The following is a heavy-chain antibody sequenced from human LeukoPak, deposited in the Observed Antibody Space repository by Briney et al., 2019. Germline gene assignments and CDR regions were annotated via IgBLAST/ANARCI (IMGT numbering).Heavy chain of an antibody. Sequence: SVKVSCKASGGTFSSYAISWVRQAPGQGLEWIGGIIPIFGTANYAQKFQGRVTITTDESTSTAYMELSSLRSEDTAVYYCAKGSSYCTNGVCYGVYFDYWGQGTLVTVSS. J-gene: IGHJ4*02. CDR1: GGTFSSYA. D-gene: IGHD2-8*01. V-gene: IGHV1-69*05. CDR3: AKGSSYCTNGVCYGVYFDY. CDR2: IIPIFGTA.